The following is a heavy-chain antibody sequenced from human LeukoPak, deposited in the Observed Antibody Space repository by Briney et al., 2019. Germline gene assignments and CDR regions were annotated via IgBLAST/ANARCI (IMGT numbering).Heavy chain of an antibody. CDR2: INPNSGGT. V-gene: IGHV1-2*02. CDR1: GYTFTGFH. J-gene: IGHJ4*02. D-gene: IGHD3-22*01. Sequence: ASVKVSCKASGYTFTGFHLHWVRQAPGQGLEWMGWINPNSGGTNYAQKFQGRVTMTRDTSISTAYMELSRLRSDDTAVYYCASTRGDYYDSSPDYWGQGTLVTVSS. CDR3: ASTRGDYYDSSPDY.